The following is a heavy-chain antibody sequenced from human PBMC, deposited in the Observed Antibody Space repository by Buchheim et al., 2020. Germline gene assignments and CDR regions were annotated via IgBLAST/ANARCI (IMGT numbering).Heavy chain of an antibody. D-gene: IGHD1-1*01. CDR3: ARDPLLNGGTLDY. J-gene: IGHJ4*02. CDR2: INSDGSST. CDR1: GFTFSDLW. Sequence: VQLVESGGGLVQLGGSLRLSCAASGFTFSDLWMHWVRQTPGKGLMWVSRINSDGSSTIYGESVKGRFTVSRDNAKNTLYLQMNSLRAEDTGVYYCARDPLLNGGTLDYWGQGT. V-gene: IGHV3-74*01.